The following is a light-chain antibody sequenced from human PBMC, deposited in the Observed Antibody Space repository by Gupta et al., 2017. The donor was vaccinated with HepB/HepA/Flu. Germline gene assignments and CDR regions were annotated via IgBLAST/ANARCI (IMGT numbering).Light chain of an antibody. CDR3: QQYGSSPLT. V-gene: IGKV3-20*01. Sequence: ATLSCRASQSVSSSYLAWYQQKPGKAPRLLIYGASSRATGIPDRFSGSGSGTDFTLTISRLEPEDFAVYYCQQYGSSPLTFGGGTKVEIK. J-gene: IGKJ4*01. CDR1: QSVSSSY. CDR2: GAS.